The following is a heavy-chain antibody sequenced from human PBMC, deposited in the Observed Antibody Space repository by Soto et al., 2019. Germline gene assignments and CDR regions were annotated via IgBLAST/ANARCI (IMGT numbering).Heavy chain of an antibody. CDR2: IATTGETT. D-gene: IGHD2-15*01. Sequence: EVQLLESGGGLVQPGGSLRLSCAASGFTFNTYDMSWVRQAPGTGLEWVSSIATTGETTFYADSVRGRFTISRDNSKNTLFLHINTLRADDTAIYSCVSHGGGWGHGTLVTVSS. CDR1: GFTFNTYD. V-gene: IGHV3-23*01. J-gene: IGHJ4*01. CDR3: VSHGGG.